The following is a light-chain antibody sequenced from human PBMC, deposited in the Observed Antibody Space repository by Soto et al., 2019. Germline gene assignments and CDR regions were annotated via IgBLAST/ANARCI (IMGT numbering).Light chain of an antibody. Sequence: EVVLTQSPGTLSLSPGERATLSCRASQSFASSYLAWYQQKPGQAPRLLIYGASSRATGIPDRISGGGSGTDFTLTISRLEPEDFAVYYCQPYSFSPYTFGQGTKLEIK. CDR2: GAS. V-gene: IGKV3-20*01. CDR1: QSFASSY. J-gene: IGKJ2*01. CDR3: QPYSFSPYT.